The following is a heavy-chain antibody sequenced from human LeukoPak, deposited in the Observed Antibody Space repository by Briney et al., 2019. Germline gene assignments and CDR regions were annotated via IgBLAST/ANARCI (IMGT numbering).Heavy chain of an antibody. CDR2: IFNGGST. J-gene: IGHJ1*01. V-gene: IGHV3-53*01. D-gene: IGHD1-26*01. CDR3: ATSIVGLTYDEHFQH. CDR1: GLAVSSNH. Sequence: GGSLRLSCAASGLAVSSNHMNWVRQAPGKGLEWVSVIFNGGSTYYADSVKGRFTISRDNSKNTLYLQMNSLRAEDTAVYYCATSIVGLTYDEHFQHWGQGTLVTVSS.